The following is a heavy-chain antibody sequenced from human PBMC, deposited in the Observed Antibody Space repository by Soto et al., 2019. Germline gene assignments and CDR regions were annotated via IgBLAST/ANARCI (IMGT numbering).Heavy chain of an antibody. CDR3: ARESGGATATLDYYYFYMDV. CDR1: GDSFNDYY. J-gene: IGHJ6*03. V-gene: IGHV1-2*04. D-gene: IGHD5-12*01. Sequence: QVQLVQSGAEVRKPGASVTVSCRSSGDSFNDYYIHWVRQAPGQGLEWMGWINPNSGVTKYAQKFQGWVSMTRDTSIRPVYMQLSRLRSDDTAVYYCARESGGATATLDYYYFYMDVWGTWTKVIVSS. CDR2: INPNSGVT.